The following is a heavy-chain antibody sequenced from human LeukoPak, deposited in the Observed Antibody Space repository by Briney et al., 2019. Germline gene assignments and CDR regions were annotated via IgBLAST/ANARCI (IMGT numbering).Heavy chain of an antibody. D-gene: IGHD2-2*01. CDR1: GFTFSSYA. Sequence: GGSLRLSCAASGFTFSSYAMSWVRQAPGKGLEWVSAISGSGGSTYYADSVKGRFTISRDNSKNTLYLQMNSLRAEDTAVYYCAKDPAHCSSTSCGCWGQGTLVTVSS. CDR2: ISGSGGST. V-gene: IGHV3-23*01. CDR3: AKDPAHCSSTSCGC. J-gene: IGHJ4*02.